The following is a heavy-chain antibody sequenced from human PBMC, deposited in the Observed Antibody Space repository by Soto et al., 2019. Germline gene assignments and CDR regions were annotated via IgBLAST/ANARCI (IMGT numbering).Heavy chain of an antibody. J-gene: IGHJ5*02. Sequence: GGSLRLSXAASGFTFSSYAMSWVRQAPGKGLEWVSAISGSGGSTYYADSVKGRFTISRDNSKNTLYLQMNSLRAEDTAVYYCAKDGYSYGLRNWFDPWGQGTLVTVSS. CDR1: GFTFSSYA. CDR2: ISGSGGST. CDR3: AKDGYSYGLRNWFDP. V-gene: IGHV3-23*01. D-gene: IGHD5-18*01.